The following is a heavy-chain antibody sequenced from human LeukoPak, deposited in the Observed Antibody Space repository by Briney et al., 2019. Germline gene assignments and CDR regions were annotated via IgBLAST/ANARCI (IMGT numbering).Heavy chain of an antibody. CDR2: IYYSGST. Sequence: SETLSLTCTVSGGSVSFYYWSWIRQPPGKGLEWIGYIYYSGSTNYNPSLKSRVTISVDTSKNQFSLRVSSVTAADTAVYYCARDARGSSYMDVWGQGTTVTVSS. CDR1: GGSVSFYY. J-gene: IGHJ6*02. D-gene: IGHD3-10*01. V-gene: IGHV4-59*02. CDR3: ARDARGSSYMDV.